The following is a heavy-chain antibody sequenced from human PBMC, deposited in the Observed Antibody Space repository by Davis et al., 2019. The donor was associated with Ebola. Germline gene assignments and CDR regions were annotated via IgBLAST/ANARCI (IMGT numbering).Heavy chain of an antibody. CDR3: ARDRGMITFGGVHQY. J-gene: IGHJ4*02. V-gene: IGHV1-46*01. Sequence: AASVKVSCKASGYTFTSYYMHWVRQAPGQGLEWMGIINPSGGSTSYAQKFQGRVTMTRDTSTSTVFMELRSLRSDDTAVYYCARDRGMITFGGVHQYWGQGTLVTVSS. D-gene: IGHD3-16*01. CDR1: GYTFTSYY. CDR2: INPSGGST.